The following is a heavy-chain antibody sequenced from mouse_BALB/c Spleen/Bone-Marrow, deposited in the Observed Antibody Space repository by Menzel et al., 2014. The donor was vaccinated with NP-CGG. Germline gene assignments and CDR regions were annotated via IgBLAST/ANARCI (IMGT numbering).Heavy chain of an antibody. V-gene: IGHV1-69*02. J-gene: IGHJ2*01. CDR1: GYTFTSYW. Sequence: QVQLQQSGAELVKPGASVKLSCKASGYTFTSYWMHWVKQRPGQGLEWIGEIDPSDSYTNYNQKFKGKATLTVDKSSSTAYMQLSSLTSEDSAVYYCARDSITTVVATDYWDQGTTLTVSS. CDR3: ARDSITTVVATDY. CDR2: IDPSDSYT. D-gene: IGHD1-1*01.